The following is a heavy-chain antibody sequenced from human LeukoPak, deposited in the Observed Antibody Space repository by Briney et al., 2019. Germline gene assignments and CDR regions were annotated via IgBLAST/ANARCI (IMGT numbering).Heavy chain of an antibody. Sequence: PGGSLRLSCAASGFTFDDYAMHWVRQAPGKGLEWVSGISWNSGSIGYADSVKGRFTISRDNAKNSVFLEMNTLRVEDTAIYYCAGGPAAGYWGQGTLVTVSS. J-gene: IGHJ4*02. V-gene: IGHV3-9*01. CDR3: AGGPAAGY. CDR1: GFTFDDYA. CDR2: ISWNSGSI. D-gene: IGHD3-16*01.